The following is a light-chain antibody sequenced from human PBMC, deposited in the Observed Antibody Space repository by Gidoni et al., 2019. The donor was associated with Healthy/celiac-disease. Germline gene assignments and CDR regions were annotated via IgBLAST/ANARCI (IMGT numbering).Light chain of an antibody. CDR2: DAS. CDR3: QQYDNLPLT. V-gene: IGKV1-33*01. Sequence: DIQMTQSPSSLSASVRDRVTITCQASQDISKFLSWYQQKPGKAPKLLIYDASNLETGVPSRFSGSGSGTDFSFTISSLQPEDIATYYCQQYDNLPLTFGGGTKVEIK. CDR1: QDISKF. J-gene: IGKJ4*01.